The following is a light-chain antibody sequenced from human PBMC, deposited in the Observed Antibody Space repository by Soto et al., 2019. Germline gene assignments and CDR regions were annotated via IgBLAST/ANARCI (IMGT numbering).Light chain of an antibody. Sequence: QSVLTQSPSTSGTPRQRVTISCSGSSSNIGSNTVNWYHQLPGTAPKLLIYSDNQRPSGVPDRFSGSKSGTSASLAISGLQSEDEADYYCAAWDDSLNGYVFASGTKVTVL. J-gene: IGLJ1*01. CDR3: AAWDDSLNGYV. CDR2: SDN. CDR1: SSNIGSNT. V-gene: IGLV1-44*01.